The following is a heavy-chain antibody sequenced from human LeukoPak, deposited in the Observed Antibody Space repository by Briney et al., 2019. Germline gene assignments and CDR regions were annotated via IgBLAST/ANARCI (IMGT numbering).Heavy chain of an antibody. CDR2: IFQGGGEI. V-gene: IGHV3-23*01. Sequence: GGSLRLSCAASGFTFSTFAMIWVRQPPGKGLEWVSSIFQGGGEIHYADSVRGRFTISRDNSKITLFLQMNSLRAEDTAVYYCATLPNYSYGHPYYFDYWGQGTLVTVSS. D-gene: IGHD5-18*01. CDR3: ATLPNYSYGHPYYFDY. CDR1: GFTFSTFA. J-gene: IGHJ4*02.